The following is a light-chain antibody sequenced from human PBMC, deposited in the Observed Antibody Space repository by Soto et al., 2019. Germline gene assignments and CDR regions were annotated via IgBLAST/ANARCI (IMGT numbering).Light chain of an antibody. CDR2: NAS. V-gene: IGKV1-39*01. CDR3: QESYSTPSVT. J-gene: IGKJ3*01. CDR1: ESISIW. Sequence: IQMTQSPSTLPASVGDRVSITCRASESISIWLSWYQQRPGKAPNLLINNASSLQSEVPSRFSGSGSGTDFTLTISSLQPEDFATYYCQESYSTPSVTFGPGTKVDI.